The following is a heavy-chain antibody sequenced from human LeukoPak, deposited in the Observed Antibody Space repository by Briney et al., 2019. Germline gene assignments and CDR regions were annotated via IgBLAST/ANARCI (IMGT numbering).Heavy chain of an antibody. J-gene: IGHJ5*02. CDR1: GYTFTNYA. CDR3: ARDFITMIRGVRFSGFDP. V-gene: IGHV1-3*01. Sequence: ASVKVSCKASGYTFTNYAMHWVRQVPGQRLEWMGWINAGNGNTKYSQKFQGRVTITRDTSASTAYMELSSLRSEDTAVYYCARDFITMIRGVRFSGFDPWGQGTLVTVSS. CDR2: INAGNGNT. D-gene: IGHD3-10*01.